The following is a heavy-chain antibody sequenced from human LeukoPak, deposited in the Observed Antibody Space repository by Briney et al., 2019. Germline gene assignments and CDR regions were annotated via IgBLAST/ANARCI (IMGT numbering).Heavy chain of an antibody. CDR1: GGSFSGYY. D-gene: IGHD3-10*01. CDR3: ARGTRCYYGSGSSPVWFDP. V-gene: IGHV4-34*01. Sequence: PSETLSLSCAVYGGSFSGYYWSWIRQPPGKGLEWIGEINHSGSTNYNPSLKSRVTISVDTSKNQFSLKLSSVTAADTAVYYCARGTRCYYGSGSSPVWFDPWGQGTLVTVSS. J-gene: IGHJ5*02. CDR2: INHSGST.